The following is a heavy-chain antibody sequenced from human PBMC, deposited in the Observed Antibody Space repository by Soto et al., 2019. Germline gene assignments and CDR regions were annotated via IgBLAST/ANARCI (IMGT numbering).Heavy chain of an antibody. Sequence: EVQLVESGGGLVQPGRSLRLSCAASGFTFDDYAMHWVRQAPGKGLEWVSGISWNSGSIGYADSVKGRFTISRDNAKNSLYLQMNSLRAEDTALYYCAKDITAARAGGFDYWGQGTLVTVSS. CDR3: AKDITAARAGGFDY. D-gene: IGHD6-6*01. V-gene: IGHV3-9*01. J-gene: IGHJ4*02. CDR2: ISWNSGSI. CDR1: GFTFDDYA.